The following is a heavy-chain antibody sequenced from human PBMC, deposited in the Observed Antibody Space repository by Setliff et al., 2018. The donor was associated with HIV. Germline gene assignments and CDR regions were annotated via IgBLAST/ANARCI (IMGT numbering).Heavy chain of an antibody. CDR3: ARDNSYYYGSGSHYWYGMDV. D-gene: IGHD3-10*01. J-gene: IGHJ6*01. CDR1: GGSISSNW. Sequence: LSLTCAVSGGSISSNWWSWVRQSPGKGLEWIGEIYHSGSTHYNPSLQSRVTISVDKSKSQFSLKLNSVTAADTAVYYCARDNSYYYGSGSHYWYGMDVWGQGTTVTVSS. V-gene: IGHV4-4*02. CDR2: IYHSGST.